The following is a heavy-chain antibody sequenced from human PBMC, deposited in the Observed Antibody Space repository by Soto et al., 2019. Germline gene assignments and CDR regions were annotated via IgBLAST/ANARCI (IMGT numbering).Heavy chain of an antibody. J-gene: IGHJ4*02. CDR1: GFTFSSYA. Sequence: EVQLLESGGGLVQPGGSLRLSCAASGFTFSSYAMSWVRQAPGKGLEWVSAISGSGGSTYYADSVKGRFTISRDNSKNTLYLQMNSLRAEDTAVYYCAREVKRWLLLRGYSDYWGQGTLVTVSS. CDR3: AREVKRWLLLRGYSDY. CDR2: ISGSGGST. V-gene: IGHV3-23*01. D-gene: IGHD3-22*01.